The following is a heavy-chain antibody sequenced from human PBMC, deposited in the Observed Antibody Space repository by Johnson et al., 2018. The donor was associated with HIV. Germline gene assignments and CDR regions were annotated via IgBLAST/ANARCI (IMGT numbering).Heavy chain of an antibody. CDR2: IYSGDTT. J-gene: IGHJ3*02. CDR3: ARAYSYGVFDI. Sequence: VLLVESGGGLVQPGGSLRLSCAASGFTVSSNYMSWVRQAPGKGLDWVTVIYSGDTTYYADSVQDRFTISRDNSKNTLYLQMNSLRAEDTALYYCARAYSYGVFDIWGQGTMVTVSS. CDR1: GFTVSSNY. D-gene: IGHD5-18*01. V-gene: IGHV3-66*01.